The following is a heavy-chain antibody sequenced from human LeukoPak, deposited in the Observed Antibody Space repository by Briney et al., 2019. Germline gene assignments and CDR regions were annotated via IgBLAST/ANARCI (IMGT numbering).Heavy chain of an antibody. CDR1: GYTFTDYY. J-gene: IGHJ4*02. V-gene: IGHV1-2*02. CDR3: ARDKTLSVDKFDY. CDR2: INPNSGGT. Sequence: GASVKVSCKASGYTFTDYYLHWVRQAPGQGLEWMGWINPNSGGTNYAQKFQGRVTMTRDTSISTAYMELSRLRSDDTAVYYCARDKTLSVDKFDYWGQGTLVTVSS. D-gene: IGHD5/OR15-5a*01.